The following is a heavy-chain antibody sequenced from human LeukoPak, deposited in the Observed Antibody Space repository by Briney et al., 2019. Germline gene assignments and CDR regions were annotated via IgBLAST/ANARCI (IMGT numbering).Heavy chain of an antibody. D-gene: IGHD6-13*01. CDR1: GFPFSSYS. CDR3: ARSIPYGTTWYGRSDY. J-gene: IGHJ4*02. Sequence: GGSLRLSCAASGFPFSSYSMTWVRQAPGKGLEWVANIKPDGTTKFYVDSVKGRFTISRDNALNSLYLQMNSLRAEDTAIYYCARSIPYGTTWYGRSDYWGQGPWSPSPQ. V-gene: IGHV3-7*03. CDR2: IKPDGTTK.